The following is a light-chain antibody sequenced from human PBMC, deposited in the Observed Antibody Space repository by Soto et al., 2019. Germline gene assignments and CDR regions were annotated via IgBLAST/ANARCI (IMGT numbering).Light chain of an antibody. Sequence: EIVMTQSPATLSVSPGERATLSCRASQSVSSDLDWYHQKPGQTPRLLIYGASTRATGVPDRFRGSVSGTEFTLTNSRLQSEDFAVYYCQQYDDWPLTFGGGTKVEIK. CDR1: QSVSSD. CDR3: QQYDDWPLT. J-gene: IGKJ4*01. CDR2: GAS. V-gene: IGKV3-15*01.